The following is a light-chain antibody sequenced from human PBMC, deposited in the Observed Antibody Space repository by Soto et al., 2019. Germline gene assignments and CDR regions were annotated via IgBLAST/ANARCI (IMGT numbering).Light chain of an antibody. CDR2: GAS. Sequence: EVVLTQSPATLSLSPGERATLSCRASQNVRTFLDWYQQKPGQAPRLLIYGASNRATGIPARFSGSGSGTDFALTISSLEPEDFAVYYCQQHSYWPPWTFGQGTRVEIQ. V-gene: IGKV3-11*01. CDR3: QQHSYWPPWT. CDR1: QNVRTF. J-gene: IGKJ1*01.